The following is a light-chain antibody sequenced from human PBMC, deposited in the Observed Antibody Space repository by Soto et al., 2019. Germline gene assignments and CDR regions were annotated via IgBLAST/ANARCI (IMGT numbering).Light chain of an antibody. CDR3: MQALQTPLT. CDR2: LGS. CDR1: QSLLHSNGYNY. V-gene: IGKV2-28*01. J-gene: IGKJ4*01. Sequence: DIVMTQSPLSLPVTPGEPASISCRSSQSLLHSNGYNYLDWYLQKPGQSPQLLIYLGSNRASGVPDRFSGSGSGTDFTLKISRVEAEDVGVYYCMQALQTPLTFGGGTKEDIK.